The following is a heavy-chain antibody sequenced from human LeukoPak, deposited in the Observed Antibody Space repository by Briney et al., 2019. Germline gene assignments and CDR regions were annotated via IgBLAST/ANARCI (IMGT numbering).Heavy chain of an antibody. Sequence: GASVTVSFKASGYTFTSYYMHWVRQAPGQGLEWMGIINPSGGSTSYAQKFQGRVTMTRDTSTSTVYMELSSLRSEDTAVYYCARDLEGLAYCGGDCYPGNWFDPWGQGTLVTVSS. CDR3: ARDLEGLAYCGGDCYPGNWFDP. J-gene: IGHJ5*02. V-gene: IGHV1-46*01. CDR1: GYTFTSYY. D-gene: IGHD2-21*02. CDR2: INPSGGST.